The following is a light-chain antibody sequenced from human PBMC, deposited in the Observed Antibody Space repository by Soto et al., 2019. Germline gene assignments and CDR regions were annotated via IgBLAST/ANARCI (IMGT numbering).Light chain of an antibody. J-gene: IGKJ2*01. CDR3: QQYNNWPYT. V-gene: IGKV3-15*01. Sequence: EILMTQSPATLSVSPGERATPSCRASQIVSSNLAWYQHKPGQAPRLLIYGASTRATGIPARFSGSGSGTDFTLTISSLQSEDFAVYYCQQYNNWPYTFGQGTKLEIK. CDR2: GAS. CDR1: QIVSSN.